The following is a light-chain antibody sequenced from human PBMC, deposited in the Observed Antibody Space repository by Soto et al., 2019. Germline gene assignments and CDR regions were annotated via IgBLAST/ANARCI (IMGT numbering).Light chain of an antibody. CDR2: EVS. V-gene: IGLV2-14*01. Sequence: SVLTQPASVSGSPGQSITISCTGTSSDVGGYNYVSWYQQNPGTAPKVMIYEVSNRPSGVSNRFSGSKSGNTASLTISGLQAEDEADYYCSSYTTSGTPVFGGGTKLTVL. CDR3: SSYTTSGTPV. CDR1: SSDVGGYNY. J-gene: IGLJ3*02.